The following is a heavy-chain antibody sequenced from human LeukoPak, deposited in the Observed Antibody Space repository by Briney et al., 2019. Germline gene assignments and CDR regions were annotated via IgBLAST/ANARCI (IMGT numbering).Heavy chain of an antibody. CDR1: GFTFSSYW. CDR3: AELGITMIGGV. J-gene: IGHJ6*04. V-gene: IGHV3-48*04. D-gene: IGHD3-10*02. CDR2: ISSSGSTI. Sequence: QTGGSPRLSCAASGFTFSSYWMSWVRQAPGKGLEWVSYISSSGSTIYYADSVKGRFTISRDNAKNSLYLQMNSLRAEDTAVYYCAELGITMIGGVWGKGTTVTISS.